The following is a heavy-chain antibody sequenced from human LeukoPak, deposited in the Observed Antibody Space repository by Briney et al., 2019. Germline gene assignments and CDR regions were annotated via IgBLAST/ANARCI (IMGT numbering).Heavy chain of an antibody. CDR3: ARDITDDSSAYPDY. CDR2: IWYDGSDK. Sequence: GGSLRLSCAASGFTFSSHGMHWVRQAPGKGLEWVALIWYDGSDKYYDDSVKGRFTISRDNSKNTLYLQMNSLRTEDTAVYYCARDITDDSSAYPDYWGQGTLVTVSS. V-gene: IGHV3-33*01. J-gene: IGHJ4*02. CDR1: GFTFSSHG. D-gene: IGHD3-22*01.